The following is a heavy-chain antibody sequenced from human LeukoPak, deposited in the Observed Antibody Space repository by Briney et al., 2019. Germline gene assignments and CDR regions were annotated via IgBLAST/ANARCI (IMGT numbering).Heavy chain of an antibody. D-gene: IGHD1-1*01. J-gene: IGHJ4*02. CDR3: AKDLIPTGTLDY. CDR2: IRYDGSNK. Sequence: GGPLRLSCAASGFTFSSYGMLWVRQAPGKGLEWVAFIRYDGSNKYYADSVKGRFTISRDSSKNTLYLQMNSLRAEDTAVYYCAKDLIPTGTLDYWGQGTLVTVSS. CDR1: GFTFSSYG. V-gene: IGHV3-30*02.